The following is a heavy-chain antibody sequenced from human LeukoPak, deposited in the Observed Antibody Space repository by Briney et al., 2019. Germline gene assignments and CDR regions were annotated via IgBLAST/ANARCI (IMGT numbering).Heavy chain of an antibody. J-gene: IGHJ4*02. CDR2: IYDSGST. D-gene: IGHD6-19*01. V-gene: IGHV4-59*01. CDR1: GGSISRYY. Sequence: SETLSLTCTVSGGSISRYYWSWIRQPPGKGLEWIGYIYDSGSTNYNPSLKSRVTISVDTSKNHFSLNLSSVTAADTAVYYCAGGSGWPHFDYWGQGALVTVSS. CDR3: AGGSGWPHFDY.